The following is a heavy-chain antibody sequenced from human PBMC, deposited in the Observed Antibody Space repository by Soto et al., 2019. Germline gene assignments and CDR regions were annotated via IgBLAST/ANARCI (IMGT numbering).Heavy chain of an antibody. J-gene: IGHJ6*02. CDR1: GGSISSGGYS. CDR3: ARAHYGDYGYGMDV. CDR2: IYHSGST. V-gene: IGHV4-30-2*01. D-gene: IGHD4-17*01. Sequence: QLQLQDSGSGLVKPSQTLSLTCAVSGGSISSGGYSWSWIRQPPGKGPEWIGYIYHSGSTYYNPSLKSRVTISVDRSKNQFSLKLSSVTAADTAVYYCARAHYGDYGYGMDVWGQVTTVTVSS.